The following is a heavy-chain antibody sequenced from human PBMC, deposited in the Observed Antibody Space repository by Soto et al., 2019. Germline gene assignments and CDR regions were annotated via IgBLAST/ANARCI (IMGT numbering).Heavy chain of an antibody. J-gene: IGHJ5*02. CDR1: GFNFSPYW. Sequence: EAQLVESGGGLVQPGGSLRLSCAASGFNFSPYWMHWVRQTPGKGLVWVSRINAEGNTIYADSVKGRFTISRDNAKNMLYLQMTSLRAEDTAVYFCARGSNTAFDPWGQGTLGTVSS. D-gene: IGHD2-21*02. CDR2: INAEGNT. CDR3: ARGSNTAFDP. V-gene: IGHV3-74*01.